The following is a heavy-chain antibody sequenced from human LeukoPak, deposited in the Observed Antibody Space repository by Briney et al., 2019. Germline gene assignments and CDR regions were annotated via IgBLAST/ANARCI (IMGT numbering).Heavy chain of an antibody. Sequence: GGSLRLSCAASGFTSSSYGMHWVRQAPGKGLEWVAYIQYDGSNEQYADSVKGRFSISRDSSKNILYLQMNSLRAEDTTIYYCANDRCSNGIGCYYYYMDVWGQGILVTVSS. J-gene: IGHJ6*02. D-gene: IGHD2-8*01. CDR2: IQYDGSNE. CDR1: GFTSSSYG. CDR3: ANDRCSNGIGCYYYYMDV. V-gene: IGHV3-30*02.